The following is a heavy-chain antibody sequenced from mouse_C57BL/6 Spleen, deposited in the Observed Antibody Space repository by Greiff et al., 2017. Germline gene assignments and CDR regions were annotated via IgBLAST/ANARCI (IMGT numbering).Heavy chain of an antibody. CDR2: ITPNNGGT. Sequence: EVQLQQSGPELVKPGASVKISCKASGYTFTDYYMNWVKQSHGTSLEWIGDITPNNGGTSYNQKFKGKATLTVDKSSSTAYMELRSLTSEDSAVYDCAGVGSSPHWYCDVWGTGTTVTVSS. D-gene: IGHD1-1*01. CDR3: AGVGSSPHWYCDV. J-gene: IGHJ1*03. CDR1: GYTFTDYY. V-gene: IGHV1-26*01.